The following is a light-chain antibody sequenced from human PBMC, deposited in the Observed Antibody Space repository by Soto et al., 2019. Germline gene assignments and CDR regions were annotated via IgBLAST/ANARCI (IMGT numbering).Light chain of an antibody. CDR1: QSVSSY. Sequence: VMTQSPDTLSASPGERATLSCRASQSVSSYLAWYQQKPGQAPRLLIYDASNRATGIPARFSGSGSGTDFTLTISSLEPEDFAVYYCQQRSNWPSITFGQGTRLEIK. V-gene: IGKV3-11*01. CDR3: QQRSNWPSIT. CDR2: DAS. J-gene: IGKJ5*01.